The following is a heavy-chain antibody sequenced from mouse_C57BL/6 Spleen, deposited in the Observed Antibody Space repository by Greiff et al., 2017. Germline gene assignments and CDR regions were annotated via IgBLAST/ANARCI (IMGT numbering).Heavy chain of an antibody. Sequence: EVKLVESGGGLVQPGGSLILSCAASGFTFSDYGMAWVRQAPRKGPEWVAFISNLAYSIYYADTVTGRFTISRENAKNTLYLEMCSLGSEDTAMYYCARQGLITPGYFDVWGTETTVTVSS. V-gene: IGHV5-15*01. D-gene: IGHD1-1*01. CDR1: GFTFSDYG. CDR3: ARQGLITPGYFDV. CDR2: ISNLAYSI. J-gene: IGHJ1*03.